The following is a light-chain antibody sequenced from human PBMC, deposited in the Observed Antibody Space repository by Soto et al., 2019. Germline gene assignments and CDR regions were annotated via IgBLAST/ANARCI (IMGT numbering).Light chain of an antibody. CDR3: QSYDSSLSGSV. V-gene: IGLV1-40*01. CDR2: FDI. CDR1: SSNVGAGYD. J-gene: IGLJ3*02. Sequence: QSVLTQPPSVSGAPGQRVTISCTGSSSNVGAGYDVHWYQQLPGTAPKLLIYFDINRPSGVPDRFSGSRSGISASLAITGLQAEDEADYYCQSYDSSLSGSVFGGGTKVTVL.